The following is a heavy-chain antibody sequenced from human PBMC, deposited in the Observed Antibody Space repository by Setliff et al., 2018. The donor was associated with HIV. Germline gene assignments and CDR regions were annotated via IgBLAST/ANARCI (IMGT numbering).Heavy chain of an antibody. CDR3: ARHSGVASPNWFDP. Sequence: SETLSLTCTVSGGSISGHYWSWIRQPPGRGLEWIGYIYSSGSTNFNPPLQSRVTISVDTSKNQFSLKLSSVTAADTAVYYCARHSGVASPNWFDPWGQRTLVTVSS. CDR1: GGSISGHY. D-gene: IGHD3-10*01. CDR2: IYSSGST. J-gene: IGHJ5*02. V-gene: IGHV4-4*09.